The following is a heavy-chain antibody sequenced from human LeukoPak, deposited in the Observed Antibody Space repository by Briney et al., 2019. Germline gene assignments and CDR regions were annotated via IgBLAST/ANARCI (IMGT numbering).Heavy chain of an antibody. CDR2: IYYSGST. Sequence: SETLSLTCTVSGGSISNYYWSWIRQPPGKGLEWIGYIYYSGSTNYNPSLKSRVTISVDTSKNQFSLKLSSVTAADTAVYYCARSRDGFTHYYYGMDVWGQGTTVTVSS. D-gene: IGHD5-24*01. CDR3: ARSRDGFTHYYYGMDV. CDR1: GGSISNYY. J-gene: IGHJ6*02. V-gene: IGHV4-59*01.